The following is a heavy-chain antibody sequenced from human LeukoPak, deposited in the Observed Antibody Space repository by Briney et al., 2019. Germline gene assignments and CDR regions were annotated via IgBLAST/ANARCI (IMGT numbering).Heavy chain of an antibody. D-gene: IGHD6-13*01. V-gene: IGHV1-8*01. CDR3: ARGAGYSSTWYYYYYGMDV. CDR1: GYTYTSYD. CDR2: MNPNSGKN. J-gene: IGHJ6*02. Sequence: GASVKVSCKASGYTYTSYDINWVRQASGQGLEGMGWMNPNSGKNGYAQKFEGRVTMTRNTTISTDYMGLSRLRSEETAVYYCARGAGYSSTWYYYYYGMDVWGQGTTVTVSS.